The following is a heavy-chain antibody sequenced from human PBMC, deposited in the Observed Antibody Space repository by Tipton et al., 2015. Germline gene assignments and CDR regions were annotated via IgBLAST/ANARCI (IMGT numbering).Heavy chain of an antibody. D-gene: IGHD2-15*01. CDR3: ARHYCSGDTCYHFDY. CDR1: GDSVSSNSAT. V-gene: IGHV6-1*01. Sequence: GLVKPSQSLSLTCGISGDSVSSNSATWNWFRRSPSRGLEWLGRTYYRSKWYNDYAVSVKSRITINPDTSKNQLSLQLNSVTPEDTAVYYCARHYCSGDTCYHFDYWGQGTLVPVSS. J-gene: IGHJ4*02. CDR2: TYYRSKWYN.